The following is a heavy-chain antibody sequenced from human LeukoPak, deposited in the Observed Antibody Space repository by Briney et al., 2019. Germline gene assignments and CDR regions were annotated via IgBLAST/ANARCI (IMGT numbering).Heavy chain of an antibody. CDR3: ARGFRDV. CDR1: GFTFSNYW. J-gene: IGHJ6*04. CDR2: INPDGSKT. V-gene: IGHV3-74*01. Sequence: GGSLRLSCAASGFTFSNYWMHWVRHVPGKGLVWVSRINPDGSKTAHADSVKGRFTMSRDNAKNTLFLQMNSLSAEDTAVYYCARGFRDVWGKGTTVTVSS.